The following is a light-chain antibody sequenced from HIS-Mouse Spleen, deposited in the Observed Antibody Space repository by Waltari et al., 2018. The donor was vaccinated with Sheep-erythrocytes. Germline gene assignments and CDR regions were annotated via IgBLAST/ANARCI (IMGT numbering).Light chain of an antibody. Sequence: SYELTQPPSVSVSPGQTASITCSGGKLGDKYACWYQQKPGQSPVLVIYQDSKRPSGIPERFSGSNSGNTATLTISGLQAEDEADYYCCSYAGSYNHVFATGTKVTVL. CDR2: QDS. V-gene: IGLV3-1*01. CDR3: CSYAGSYNHV. J-gene: IGLJ1*01. CDR1: KLGDKY.